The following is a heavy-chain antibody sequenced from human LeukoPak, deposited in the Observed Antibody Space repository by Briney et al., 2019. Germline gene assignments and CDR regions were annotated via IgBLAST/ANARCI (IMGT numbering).Heavy chain of an antibody. V-gene: IGHV4-39*01. CDR2: INHSGST. J-gene: IGHJ4*02. CDR3: ARHAEKWLVRVYFDY. D-gene: IGHD6-19*01. Sequence: SETLSLTCTVSGGSISSSSYYWGWIRQPPGKGLEWIGEINHSGSTNYNPSLKSRVTISVDTSKNQFSLKLSSVTAADTAVYYCARHAEKWLVRVYFDYWGQGTLVTVSS. CDR1: GGSISSSSYY.